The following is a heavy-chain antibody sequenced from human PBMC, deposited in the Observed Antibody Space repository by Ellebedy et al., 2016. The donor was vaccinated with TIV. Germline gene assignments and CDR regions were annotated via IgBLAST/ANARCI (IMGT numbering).Heavy chain of an antibody. Sequence: PGGSLRLSCAVSGVVVSGDYMAWVRQAPGKGLEWVALIWYDGSHPQYADSVRGRFAISRDNSRDTLYLQMNSLRAEDTAMYYCAREFDATGPDFDYWGQGTLVTVSS. J-gene: IGHJ4*02. D-gene: IGHD1-1*01. V-gene: IGHV3-33*08. CDR2: IWYDGSHP. CDR1: GVVVSGDY. CDR3: AREFDATGPDFDY.